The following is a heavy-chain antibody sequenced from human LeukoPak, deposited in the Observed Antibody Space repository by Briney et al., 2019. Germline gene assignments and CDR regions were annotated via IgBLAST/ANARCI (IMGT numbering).Heavy chain of an antibody. CDR1: GFSFSVYG. Sequence: GRSLRLSCAASGFSFSVYGMHWVRQAPGKGLEWVAVISHDGSNKYYGDSVKGRFTISRDIAKNTLFLQMNSLRAEDTAVYYCARVHRGYSYGRLDYWGQGTLVTVSS. D-gene: IGHD5-18*01. V-gene: IGHV3-30*03. J-gene: IGHJ4*02. CDR3: ARVHRGYSYGRLDY. CDR2: ISHDGSNK.